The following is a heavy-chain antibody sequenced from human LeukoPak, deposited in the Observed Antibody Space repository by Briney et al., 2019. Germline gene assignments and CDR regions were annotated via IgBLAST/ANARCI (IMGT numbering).Heavy chain of an antibody. D-gene: IGHD6-19*01. CDR3: ARVSGVAVANSRPYFDY. CDR1: GGSISSSSYY. J-gene: IGHJ4*02. CDR2: ISYSGNT. V-gene: IGHV4-39*07. Sequence: SETLSLTCTVSGGSISSSSYYWGWIRQPPGKGLEWIGSISYSGNTYYSPSLKSRVTISVDTSKNQFSLKLSSVTAADTAVYYCARVSGVAVANSRPYFDYWGQETLVTVSS.